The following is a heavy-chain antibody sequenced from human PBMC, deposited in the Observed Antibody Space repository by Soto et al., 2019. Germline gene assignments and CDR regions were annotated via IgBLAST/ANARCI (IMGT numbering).Heavy chain of an antibody. CDR1: GFTFSSYS. CDR2: ISSSSCYI. J-gene: IGHJ3*02. Sequence: KPGGSLRLSCAASGFTFSSYSMNWVRQAPGKGLEWVSSISSSSCYIYYADSVKGRFTISRDNAKNSLYLQMNSLRAEDTAVYYCARDYSRWAYDSSGYYSQDAFDIWGQGTMVTVSS. CDR3: ARDYSRWAYDSSGYYSQDAFDI. V-gene: IGHV3-21*04. D-gene: IGHD3-22*01.